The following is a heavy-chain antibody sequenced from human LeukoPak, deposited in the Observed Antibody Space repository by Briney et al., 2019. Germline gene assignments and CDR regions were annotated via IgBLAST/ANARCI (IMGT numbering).Heavy chain of an antibody. CDR1: GYTFTSYG. CDR3: ATWGSSSWYGDQVDY. D-gene: IGHD6-13*01. J-gene: IGHJ4*02. Sequence: ASVKVSCKASGYTFTSYGISWVRQAPGQGLEWTGWISAYNSNTNYAQKLQGRVTMTTDTSTSTAYMELRSLRSDDTAVYYCATWGSSSWYGDQVDYWGQGTLVTVSS. V-gene: IGHV1-18*01. CDR2: ISAYNSNT.